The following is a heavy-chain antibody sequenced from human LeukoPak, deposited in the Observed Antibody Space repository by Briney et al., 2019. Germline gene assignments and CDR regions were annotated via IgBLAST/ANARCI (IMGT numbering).Heavy chain of an antibody. D-gene: IGHD4-23*01. Sequence: PGGSLRLSCAASGFTFSSYAMSWVRQAPGKGLEWVSAISGNGGDTYYAGSVKGRFTISRDNAKNSLYLQMNSLRAEDTALYYCAKDYGGNSPYFDYWGQGTLVTVSS. J-gene: IGHJ4*02. CDR3: AKDYGGNSPYFDY. V-gene: IGHV3-23*01. CDR1: GFTFSSYA. CDR2: ISGNGGDT.